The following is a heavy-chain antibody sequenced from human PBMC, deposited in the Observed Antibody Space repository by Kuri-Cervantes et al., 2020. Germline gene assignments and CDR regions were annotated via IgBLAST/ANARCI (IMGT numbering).Heavy chain of an antibody. CDR2: ISHDGSFK. J-gene: IGHJ4*02. V-gene: IGHV3-30*04. CDR1: GFTFSTYV. Sequence: GESLKISCAASGFTFSTYVMHWVRQAPGKGLEWVAVISHDGSFKNHADSVKGRFTISRDNSKITLYLQINSLRAEDTAVYYCAREGFDYWGQGTLVTVSS. CDR3: AREGFDY.